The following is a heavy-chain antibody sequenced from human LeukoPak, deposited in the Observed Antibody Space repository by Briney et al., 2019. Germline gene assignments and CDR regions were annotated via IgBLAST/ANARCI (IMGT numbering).Heavy chain of an antibody. CDR2: FDPEDGET. CDR1: GYTLTELS. Sequence: ASVKVSCKVSGYTLTELSMHWVRQAPGKGLEWMGGFDPEDGETIYAQKFQGRVTMTEDTSTDTAYMELSSLRSEDTAVYYCATLHAVADSSRGPHNWSDRWGQATLVTVSS. J-gene: IGHJ5*02. V-gene: IGHV1-24*01. CDR3: ATLHAVADSSRGPHNWSDR. D-gene: IGHD6-13*01.